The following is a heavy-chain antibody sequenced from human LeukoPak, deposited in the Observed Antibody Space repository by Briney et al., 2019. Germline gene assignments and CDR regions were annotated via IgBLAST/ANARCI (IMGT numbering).Heavy chain of an antibody. CDR1: GFTFSSYE. V-gene: IGHV3-21*01. J-gene: IGHJ4*02. CDR2: ISSSSSYI. D-gene: IGHD5-18*01. Sequence: GGSLRLSCAASGFTFSSYEMNWVRQAPGKGLEWVSSISSSSSYIYYADSVKGRFTISRDNAKNSLYLQMNSLRAEDTAVYYCARGSDTAMVTGDYWGQGTLVTVSS. CDR3: ARGSDTAMVTGDY.